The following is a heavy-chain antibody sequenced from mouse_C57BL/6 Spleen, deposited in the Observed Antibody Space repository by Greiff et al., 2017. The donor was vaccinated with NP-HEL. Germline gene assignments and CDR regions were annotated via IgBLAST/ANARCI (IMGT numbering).Heavy chain of an antibody. Sequence: VQLVESGAELVRPGASVTLSCKASGYTFTDYEMHWVKQTPVHGLEWIGAIDPETGGTAYNQVQGQGHTDCRQISSTAYMELRSLTSEDSAVYYCTRPLPWFAYWGQGTLVTVSA. CDR2: IDPETGGT. CDR1: GYTFTDYE. J-gene: IGHJ3*01. V-gene: IGHV1-15*01. CDR3: TRPLPWFAY.